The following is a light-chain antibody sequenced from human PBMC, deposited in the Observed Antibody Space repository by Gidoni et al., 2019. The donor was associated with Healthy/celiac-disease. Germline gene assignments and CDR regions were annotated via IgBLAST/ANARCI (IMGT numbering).Light chain of an antibody. CDR3: MQALQTPPT. CDR1: QSLLHSNGYNY. CDR2: LGS. J-gene: IGKJ2*01. V-gene: IGKV2-28*01. Sequence: IVLTQSPLSLPVTPGEPASIPCRSSQSLLHSNGYNYLDWYLQKPGQSPQLLIYLGSNRATGVPERFSGSGSGTDFTLKISRVEAEDVGVYYCMQALQTPPTFGQXTKLEIK.